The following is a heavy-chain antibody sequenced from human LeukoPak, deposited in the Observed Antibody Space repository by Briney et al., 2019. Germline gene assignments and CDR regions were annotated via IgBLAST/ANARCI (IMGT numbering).Heavy chain of an antibody. D-gene: IGHD3-10*01. CDR1: GFTFSSYE. J-gene: IGHJ6*03. CDR3: AKLGKTENHYGSGRFSYYYYMDV. CDR2: ISSSGNTI. V-gene: IGHV3-48*03. Sequence: GGSLRLSCAASGFTFSSYEMNWVRQAPGKGLEWVSYISSSGNTIYYADSVKGRFTISRDNSKNTLYLQMNSLRAEDTAVYYCAKLGKTENHYGSGRFSYYYYMDVWGKGTTVTISS.